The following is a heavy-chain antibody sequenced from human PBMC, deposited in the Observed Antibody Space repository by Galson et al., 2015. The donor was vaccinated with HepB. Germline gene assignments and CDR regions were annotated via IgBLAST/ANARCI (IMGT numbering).Heavy chain of an antibody. V-gene: IGHV3-30*04. Sequence: SLRLSCAASGFTFSSYAMHWVRQAPGKGLEWVAVISYDGSNKYYADSVKGRFTISRDNSKNTLYLQMNSLRAEDTAVYYCARDREFQWELPLGAFDIWGQGTMVTVSS. J-gene: IGHJ3*02. CDR2: ISYDGSNK. CDR3: ARDREFQWELPLGAFDI. D-gene: IGHD1-26*01. CDR1: GFTFSSYA.